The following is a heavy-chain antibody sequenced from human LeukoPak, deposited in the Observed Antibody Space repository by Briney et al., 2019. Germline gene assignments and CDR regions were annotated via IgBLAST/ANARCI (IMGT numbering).Heavy chain of an antibody. CDR3: AKDRTYSSYDALDD. J-gene: IGHJ4*01. CDR2: FSWYSGSA. D-gene: IGHD5-12*01. Sequence: GGSLRLSCAASGLPFDDYAMHWLRQARGRGLEWVLGFSWYSGSAGYADSVKRRFTISRDNAKISVYQQMHSLSPEDTSLLYCAKDRTYSSYDALDDWSQGTLVTVSA. CDR1: GLPFDDYA. V-gene: IGHV3-9*01.